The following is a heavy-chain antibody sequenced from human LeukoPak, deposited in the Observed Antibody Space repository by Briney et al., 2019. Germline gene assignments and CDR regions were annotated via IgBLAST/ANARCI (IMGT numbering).Heavy chain of an antibody. J-gene: IGHJ3*02. Sequence: GGSLRLSCAASGFTFSSYSMNWVRQAPGKGLEWVSSISSSSSCIYYADSVKGRFTISRDNAKNSLYLQMDSLRAEDTAVYYCARDTFSGYANDAFDIWGQGTMVTVSS. CDR2: ISSSSSCI. D-gene: IGHD5-12*01. CDR3: ARDTFSGYANDAFDI. V-gene: IGHV3-21*01. CDR1: GFTFSSYS.